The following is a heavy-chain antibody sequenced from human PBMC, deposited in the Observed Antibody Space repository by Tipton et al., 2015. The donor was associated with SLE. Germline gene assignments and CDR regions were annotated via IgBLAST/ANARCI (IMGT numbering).Heavy chain of an antibody. CDR3: ARPYSSSWYSFDY. CDR1: GGSISSHY. V-gene: IGHV4-59*11. J-gene: IGHJ4*02. Sequence: GSLRLSCTVSGGSISSHYWSWIRQPPGKGLEWIGYIYYSGSTNYNPSLKSRVTISVDTSKNQFSLKLSSVTAADTAVYYCARPYSSSWYSFDYWGQGTLVTVSS. CDR2: IYYSGST. D-gene: IGHD6-13*01.